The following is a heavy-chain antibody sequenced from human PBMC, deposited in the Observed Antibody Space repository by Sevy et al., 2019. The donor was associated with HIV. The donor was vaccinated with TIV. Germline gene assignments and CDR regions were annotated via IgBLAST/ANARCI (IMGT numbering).Heavy chain of an antibody. V-gene: IGHV3-49*04. J-gene: IGHJ4*02. CDR2: IRSKAYGGTT. CDR1: GFTFGDYA. Sequence: GGSLRLSCTASGFTFGDYAMSWVRQAPGKGLEWVGFIRSKAYGGTTEYAASVKGRFTISRDDSKSIAYLQMNSLKTEDTAVYYCTRGRFCSRTSCYYWGQGTLVTVSS. D-gene: IGHD2-2*01. CDR3: TRGRFCSRTSCYY.